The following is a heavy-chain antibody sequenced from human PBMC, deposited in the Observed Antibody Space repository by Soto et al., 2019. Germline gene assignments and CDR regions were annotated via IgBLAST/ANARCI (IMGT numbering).Heavy chain of an antibody. CDR2: IYHSGSS. CDR1: GGSISSGGYS. CDR3: ARDHLGAYHAFDI. Sequence: SETLSLTCAVSGGSISSGGYSWSWIRQPPGKGLEWIGYIYHSGSSYYNPSLKSRVTISVDRSKNQFSLKPSSVTAADTAVYYCARDHLGAYHAFDIWGQGTMVTVSS. J-gene: IGHJ3*02. V-gene: IGHV4-30-2*01. D-gene: IGHD7-27*01.